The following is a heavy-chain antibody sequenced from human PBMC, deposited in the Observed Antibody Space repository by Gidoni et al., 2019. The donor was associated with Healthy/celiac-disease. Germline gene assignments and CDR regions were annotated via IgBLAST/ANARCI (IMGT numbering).Heavy chain of an antibody. CDR1: GYSFTSDW. V-gene: IGHV5-51*03. J-gene: IGHJ5*02. CDR2: IYPGDSDT. D-gene: IGHD2-15*01. Sequence: EVQLVQSGAEVKKPGESLKISCKGSGYSFTSDWIGWVRQMPGKGLEWMGIIYPGDSDTRYSPSFQGQVTISADKSISTAYLQWSSLKASDTAMYYCARLTGVCSGGSCYFNWFDPWGQGTLVTVSS. CDR3: ARLTGVCSGGSCYFNWFDP.